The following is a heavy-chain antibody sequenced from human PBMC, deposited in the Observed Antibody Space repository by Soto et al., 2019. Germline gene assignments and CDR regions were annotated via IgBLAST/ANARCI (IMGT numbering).Heavy chain of an antibody. D-gene: IGHD2-2*01. V-gene: IGHV3-48*02. Sequence: PGGSLRLSCAASGFTFSSYSMNWVRQAPGKGLEWVSYISSGSSTIYYADSVKGRFTISRDNAKNSLYLQMISLRDEDTAVYYCARGRFIVVVPAAQTYGMDVWGQGTTVTVSS. CDR1: GFTFSSYS. J-gene: IGHJ6*02. CDR3: ARGRFIVVVPAAQTYGMDV. CDR2: ISSGSSTI.